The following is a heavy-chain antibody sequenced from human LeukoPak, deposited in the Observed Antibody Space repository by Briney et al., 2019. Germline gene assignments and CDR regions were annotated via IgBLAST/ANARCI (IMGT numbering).Heavy chain of an antibody. J-gene: IGHJ6*03. V-gene: IGHV3-23*01. CDR1: GFTFSSYA. CDR2: ISGSGGST. Sequence: GGSVRLSCAASGFTFSSYAMSWVRQAPGKGLEWVSAISGSGGSTYYADSVKGRFTISRDNSKNTLYLQLNSLRAEDTAVYYCAKSPAAHAYYYYYYMDVWGKGTTVTVSS. D-gene: IGHD2-2*01. CDR3: AKSPAAHAYYYYYYMDV.